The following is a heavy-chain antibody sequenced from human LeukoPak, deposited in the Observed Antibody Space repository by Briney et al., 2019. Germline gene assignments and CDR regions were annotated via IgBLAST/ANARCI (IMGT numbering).Heavy chain of an antibody. J-gene: IGHJ3*01. CDR1: GGSISSSGYY. V-gene: IGHV4-39*07. Sequence: SETLSLTCSVSGGSISSSGYYWRWIRQPPGKGLEWIWSIYYSGRTFYNPSLKSRDTISLDTSKNQFSLKLTSVTAAATAVYSCARGLGAGFGFWGQGTMVTVSS. CDR2: IYYSGRT. CDR3: ARGLGAGFGF. D-gene: IGHD3-10*01.